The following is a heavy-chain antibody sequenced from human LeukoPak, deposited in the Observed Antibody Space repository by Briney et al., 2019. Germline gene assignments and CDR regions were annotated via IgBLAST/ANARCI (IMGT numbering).Heavy chain of an antibody. CDR3: ARGDNILFDY. CDR1: GGSFSGYY. CDR2: INHSGST. V-gene: IGHV4-34*01. Sequence: SETLSLTCAVYGGSFSGYYWSWIRQPPWKGLEWIGEINHSGSTNYNPSLKSRVTISVDTSKNQFSLKLSSVTAADTAVYYCARGDNILFDYWGQGTLVTVSS. J-gene: IGHJ4*02. D-gene: IGHD1-14*01.